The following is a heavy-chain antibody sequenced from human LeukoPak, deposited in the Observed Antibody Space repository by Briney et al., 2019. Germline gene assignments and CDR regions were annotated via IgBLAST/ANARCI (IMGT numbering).Heavy chain of an antibody. Sequence: ASVKVSCKASGYTFTGYYMHWVRQAPGQGLEWMGWINPNSGGTNYAQKFQGRVTMTRDTSISTAYMELRSLRSDDTAVYYCARDSGKDFWSGYYLIYYYYYYMDVWGKGTTVTVSS. CDR3: ARDSGKDFWSGYYLIYYYYYYMDV. CDR2: INPNSGGT. D-gene: IGHD3-3*01. CDR1: GYTFTGYY. J-gene: IGHJ6*03. V-gene: IGHV1-2*02.